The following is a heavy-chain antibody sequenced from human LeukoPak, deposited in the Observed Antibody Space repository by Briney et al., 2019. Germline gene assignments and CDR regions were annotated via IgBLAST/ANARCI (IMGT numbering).Heavy chain of an antibody. Sequence: SETLSLTCTVSGGSLSSYYWSWLRPPPGKGLEWIGYIYYSGSTNYNPSLQSRVTISVDTSKNQFSLKLSSVTAADTAVYYCARLRPGSSWDSSVDYWGQGTLVTVSS. CDR2: IYYSGST. CDR3: ARLRPGSSWDSSVDY. J-gene: IGHJ4*02. CDR1: GGSLSSYY. D-gene: IGHD6-13*01. V-gene: IGHV4-59*08.